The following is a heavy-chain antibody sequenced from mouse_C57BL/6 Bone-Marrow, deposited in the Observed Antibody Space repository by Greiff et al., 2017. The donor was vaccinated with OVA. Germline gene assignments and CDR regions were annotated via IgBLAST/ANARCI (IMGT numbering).Heavy chain of an antibody. CDR3: TILLWLRRYFDY. CDR2: IDPENGDT. Sequence: EVKLVESGAELVRPGASVKLSCTASGFNIKDDCMHWVKQRPEQGLEWIGWIDPENGDTEYASKFQGKATITADTSSNTAYLQLSSLTSEDTAVYYCTILLWLRRYFDYWGQGTTLTVSS. J-gene: IGHJ2*01. D-gene: IGHD2-2*01. CDR1: GFNIKDDC. V-gene: IGHV14-4*01.